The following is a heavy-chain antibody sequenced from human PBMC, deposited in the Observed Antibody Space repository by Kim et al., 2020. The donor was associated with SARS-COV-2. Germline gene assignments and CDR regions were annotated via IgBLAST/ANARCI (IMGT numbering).Heavy chain of an antibody. D-gene: IGHD7-27*01. V-gene: IGHV4-31*02. CDR3: AGNWVI. CDR2: YYSGST. J-gene: IGHJ3*02. Sequence: YYSGSTYYNPSLKSRVTISVDTSKNQFSLKLSSVTAADTAVYYCAGNWVIWGQGTMVTVSS.